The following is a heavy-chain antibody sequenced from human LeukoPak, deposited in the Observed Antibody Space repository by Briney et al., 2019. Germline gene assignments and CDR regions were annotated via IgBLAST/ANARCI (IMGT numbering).Heavy chain of an antibody. D-gene: IGHD3-3*01. V-gene: IGHV1-2*04. Sequence: ASVKVSCKASGYTFTGYYMHWVRQAPGQGLEWMGWINPNSGGTNCAQKFQGWVTMTRDTSISTAYMELSRLRSDDTAVYYCARWGILEWPTNYYYGMDVWGQGTTVTVSS. CDR2: INPNSGGT. CDR1: GYTFTGYY. J-gene: IGHJ6*02. CDR3: ARWGILEWPTNYYYGMDV.